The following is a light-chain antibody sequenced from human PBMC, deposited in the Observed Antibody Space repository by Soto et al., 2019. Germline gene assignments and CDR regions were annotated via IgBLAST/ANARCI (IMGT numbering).Light chain of an antibody. CDR3: QQYNNYWT. CDR1: QTISNL. V-gene: IGKV1-5*01. J-gene: IGKJ1*01. Sequence: DIQMTKSAFTLSASVGDRVTITCRASQTISNLLAWYQQKPGKAPRLLIYDASTLESGVPSRFSGSGSGTEFTLTISSLQPDDFATYYCQQYNNYWTFGLGTKVDI. CDR2: DAS.